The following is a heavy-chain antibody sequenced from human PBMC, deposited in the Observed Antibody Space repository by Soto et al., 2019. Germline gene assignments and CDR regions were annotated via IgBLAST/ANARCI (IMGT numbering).Heavy chain of an antibody. CDR1: GYSFTSYD. J-gene: IGHJ4*02. CDR3: ASCTSGPIHFDY. CDR2: ISTKSGNT. D-gene: IGHD1-1*01. Sequence: ASVKVSCKASGYSFTSYDITWVRQAPGQGLEWMGWISTKSGNTNYADKFRGRVSLTTDTSTNTAYMDVRSLNSDDTAVYYCASCTSGPIHFDYWGQGTQVTVSS. V-gene: IGHV1-18*04.